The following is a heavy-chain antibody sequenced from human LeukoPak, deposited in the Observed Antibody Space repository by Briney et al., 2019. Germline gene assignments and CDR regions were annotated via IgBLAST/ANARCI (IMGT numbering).Heavy chain of an antibody. CDR1: GFTFSSYW. Sequence: GGSLRLSCAASGFTFSSYWMSWVRQAPGKGLEWVANIKQDGSEKYYVDSVKGRFTISRDNAKNSLYLQMNSLRAEDTAVYYCARDGEYSSGSTYFDYWGQGTLVTVSS. J-gene: IGHJ4*02. CDR2: IKQDGSEK. CDR3: ARDGEYSSGSTYFDY. D-gene: IGHD6-19*01. V-gene: IGHV3-7*03.